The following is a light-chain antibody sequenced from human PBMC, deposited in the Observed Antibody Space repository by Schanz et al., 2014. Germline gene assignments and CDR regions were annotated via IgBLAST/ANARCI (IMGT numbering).Light chain of an antibody. Sequence: QSALTQPASVSGSPGQSITISCTGTSSDVGGYNYVSWYQQHPGKAPKLMIYDVSKRPSGVPDRFSGSKSGNTASLTISGLQAEDEADYYCCSYAGNNKLLFGGGTKVTVL. CDR3: CSYAGNNKLL. J-gene: IGLJ2*01. CDR1: SSDVGGYNY. CDR2: DVS. V-gene: IGLV2-8*01.